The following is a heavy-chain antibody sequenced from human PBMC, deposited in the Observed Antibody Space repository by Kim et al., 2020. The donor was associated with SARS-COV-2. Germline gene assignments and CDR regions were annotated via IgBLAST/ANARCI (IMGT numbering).Heavy chain of an antibody. CDR3: AKITNDGRYQLLLVRGYYYYMDV. D-gene: IGHD2-2*01. J-gene: IGHJ6*03. CDR2: ISGSGGST. CDR1: GFTFSSYA. V-gene: IGHV3-23*01. Sequence: GGSLRLSCAASGFTFSSYAMSWVRQAPGKGLEWVSAISGSGGSTYYADSVKGRFTISRDNSKNTLYLQMNSLRAEDTAVYYCAKITNDGRYQLLLVRGYYYYMDVWGKGTTVTVSS.